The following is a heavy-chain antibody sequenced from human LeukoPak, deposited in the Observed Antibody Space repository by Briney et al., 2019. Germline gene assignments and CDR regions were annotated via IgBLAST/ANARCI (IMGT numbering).Heavy chain of an antibody. J-gene: IGHJ3*02. CDR2: ISSSSSTI. D-gene: IGHD5-12*01. CDR3: ARDEGNGYDPDAFDI. V-gene: IGHV3-48*01. CDR1: GFTFSSYS. Sequence: GGSLRLSCAASGFTFSSYSMNWVRQAPGKGLEWVSYISSSSSTIYYADSVKGRFTISRDNAKNSLYLQTNSLRAEDTAVYYCARDEGNGYDPDAFDIWGQGTMVTVSS.